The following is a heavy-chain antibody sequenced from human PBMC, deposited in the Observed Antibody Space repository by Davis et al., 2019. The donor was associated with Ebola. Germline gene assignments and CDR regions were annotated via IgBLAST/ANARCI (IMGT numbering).Heavy chain of an antibody. Sequence: ASVKVSCKTSGYTFTAYFMHWVRQAPGQGLEWMGRINSKIGETDYAQKFQGRVTMTRDTSIRTVYMELSSLRSEDTAVYYCARDSQNGGYYGMDVWGKGTTVTVSS. D-gene: IGHD4-23*01. CDR3: ARDSQNGGYYGMDV. J-gene: IGHJ6*04. CDR1: GYTFTAYF. CDR2: INSKIGET. V-gene: IGHV1-2*06.